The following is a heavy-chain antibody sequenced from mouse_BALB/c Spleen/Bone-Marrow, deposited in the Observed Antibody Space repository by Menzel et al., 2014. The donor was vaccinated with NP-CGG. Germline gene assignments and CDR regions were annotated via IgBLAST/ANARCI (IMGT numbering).Heavy chain of an antibody. CDR1: GFTFSDYY. Sequence: VQLKESGGGLAQPGGSLKLSCATSGFTFSDYYMYWVRQTPEKRLEWVAYISNGGGSTYYPDTVKGRFTISRDNAKNTLYLQMSRLKSEDTAMYYCARHNYDETWFAYWGQGTLVTVSA. CDR2: ISNGGGST. CDR3: ARHNYDETWFAY. D-gene: IGHD2-4*01. J-gene: IGHJ3*01. V-gene: IGHV5-12*02.